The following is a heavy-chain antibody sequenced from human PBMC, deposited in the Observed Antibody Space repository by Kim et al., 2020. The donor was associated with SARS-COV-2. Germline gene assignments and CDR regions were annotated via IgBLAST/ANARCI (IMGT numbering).Heavy chain of an antibody. CDR1: GGTFSSYA. V-gene: IGHV1-69*04. D-gene: IGHD4-17*01. J-gene: IGHJ6*02. CDR3: ARDMTTVTTGYYYYGMDV. Sequence: SVKVSCKASGGTFSSYAISWVRQAPGQGLEWMGRIIPILGIANYAQKFQGRVTITADKSTSTAYMELSSLRSEDTAVYYCARDMTTVTTGYYYYGMDVWGQGTTVTVSS. CDR2: IIPILGIA.